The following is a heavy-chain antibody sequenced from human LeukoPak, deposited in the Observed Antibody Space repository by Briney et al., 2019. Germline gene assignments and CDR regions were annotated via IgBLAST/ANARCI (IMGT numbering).Heavy chain of an antibody. CDR3: ARASAYSSSWYLSWFDP. V-gene: IGHV1-8*01. D-gene: IGHD6-13*01. Sequence: ASVKVSCKASGYTFTSDDINWVRQATGQGLEWMGWMSPKSGDTGYAQKFQGRVTMTRNTSISTAYMELRSLRSEDTAVYYCARASAYSSSWYLSWFDPWGQGTLVTVSS. CDR1: GYTFTSDD. CDR2: MSPKSGDT. J-gene: IGHJ5*02.